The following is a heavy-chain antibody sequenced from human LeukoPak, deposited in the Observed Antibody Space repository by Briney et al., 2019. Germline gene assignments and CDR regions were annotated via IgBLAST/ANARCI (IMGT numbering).Heavy chain of an antibody. CDR1: GYTFTSYA. CDR3: ARSGSPLYYYDSSGYTGDY. Sequence: ASVKVSCKASGYTFTSYAMNWVRQAPGQGLEWMGWINTNTGNPTYAQGFTGRFVFSLDTSVSTAYLQISSLKAEDTAVYYCARSGSPLYYYDSSGYTGDYWGQGTRVTVSS. V-gene: IGHV7-4-1*02. D-gene: IGHD3-22*01. J-gene: IGHJ4*02. CDR2: INTNTGNP.